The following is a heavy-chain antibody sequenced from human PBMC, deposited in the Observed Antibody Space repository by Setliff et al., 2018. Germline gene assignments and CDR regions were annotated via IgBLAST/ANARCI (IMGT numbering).Heavy chain of an antibody. Sequence: SETLSLTCTVSGGSISSYYWSWIRQPPGKGLEWIGYVYTSGSTNYNPSLKSRVTISVDTSKNQFSLKLSSVTAADTAVYYCARSRGYKHDSSGYYYDHYYYYYMDVWGKGTPVTVSS. J-gene: IGHJ6*03. CDR1: GGSISSYY. V-gene: IGHV4-4*08. CDR2: VYTSGST. D-gene: IGHD3-22*01. CDR3: ARSRGYKHDSSGYYYDHYYYYYMDV.